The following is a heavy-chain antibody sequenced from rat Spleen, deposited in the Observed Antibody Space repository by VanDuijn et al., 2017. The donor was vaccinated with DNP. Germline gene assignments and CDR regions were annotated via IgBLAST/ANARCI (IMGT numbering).Heavy chain of an antibody. Sequence: EVQLAESGGGLVQPGRSLKLSCAASGFTFNNYWMTWIRQVPGKGLEWVASISTGGGNTYYRDSVKGRFTISRDNAKSTLYLQMDSLRSEDTASYYCARGGRSYFDYWGQGVMVTVSS. V-gene: IGHV5-25*01. CDR2: ISTGGGNT. D-gene: IGHD1-11*01. CDR1: GFTFNNYW. J-gene: IGHJ2*01. CDR3: ARGGRSYFDY.